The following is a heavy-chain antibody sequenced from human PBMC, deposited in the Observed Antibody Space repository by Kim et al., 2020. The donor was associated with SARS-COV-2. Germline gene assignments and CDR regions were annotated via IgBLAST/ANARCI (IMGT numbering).Heavy chain of an antibody. CDR2: INHSGST. Sequence: SETLSLTCAVYGGSFSGYYWSWIRQPPGKGLEWIGEINHSGSTNYNPSLKSRVTISVDTSKNQFSLKLSSVTAADTAVYYCARGGGRGSGWVQAYYYYGMYVWGQWTTVTVSS. CDR3: ARGGGRGSGWVQAYYYYGMYV. CDR1: GGSFSGYY. V-gene: IGHV4-34*01. J-gene: IGHJ6*02. D-gene: IGHD6-19*01.